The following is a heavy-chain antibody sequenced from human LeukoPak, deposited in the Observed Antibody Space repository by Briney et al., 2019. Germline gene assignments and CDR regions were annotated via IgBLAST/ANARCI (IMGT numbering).Heavy chain of an antibody. CDR3: ANYDYGNRGFDY. V-gene: IGHV3-7*01. Sequence: GGSLRLSCAASGFTFSSYWMSWVRQAPGKGLEWVANIKQDGSERYYVDSVKGRFTISRDNSKNTLYLQMNSLRAEDTAVYYCANYDYGNRGFDYWGQGTLVTVSS. CDR2: IKQDGSER. J-gene: IGHJ4*02. CDR1: GFTFSSYW. D-gene: IGHD4-17*01.